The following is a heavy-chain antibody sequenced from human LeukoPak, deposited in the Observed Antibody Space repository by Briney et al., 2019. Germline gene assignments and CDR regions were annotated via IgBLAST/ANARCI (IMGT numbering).Heavy chain of an antibody. CDR3: ARYTPQAVAGFDP. D-gene: IGHD6-19*01. V-gene: IGHV4-34*01. J-gene: IGHJ5*02. CDR2: INHSGST. Sequence: SETLSLTCAVYGGSFSGYYWIWIRQPPGKGLEWIGDINHSGSTNYNPSLKSRVTISVDTSKNQFSLKLSSVTAADTAVYYCARYTPQAVAGFDPWGQGTLVTVSS. CDR1: GGSFSGYY.